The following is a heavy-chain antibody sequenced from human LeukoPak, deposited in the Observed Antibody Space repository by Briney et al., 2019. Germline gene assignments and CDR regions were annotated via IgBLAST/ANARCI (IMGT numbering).Heavy chain of an antibody. J-gene: IGHJ4*02. Sequence: GGSLRLSCAASGFTFSDYDMSWIRQAPGKGLEWVSYISSSSSYTNYADSVKGRFTISRDNAKNSLYLQMNSLRAEDTAVYYCASSYSSSWNPFDYWGQGTLVTVSS. CDR2: ISSSSSYT. CDR3: ASSYSSSWNPFDY. V-gene: IGHV3-11*06. CDR1: GFTFSDYD. D-gene: IGHD6-13*01.